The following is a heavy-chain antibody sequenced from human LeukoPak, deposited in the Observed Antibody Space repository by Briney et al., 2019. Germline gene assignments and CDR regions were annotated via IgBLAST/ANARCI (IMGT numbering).Heavy chain of an antibody. CDR2: INHSGGT. D-gene: IGHD3-16*01. CDR1: GGSFSGYS. V-gene: IGHV4-34*01. Sequence: PSETLSLTCAVYGGSFSGYSWNWIRQPPVKGLEWIGEINHSGGTNYNPSLKSRVTISADTSKNHFSLKLNSVTTADTAVYYCTRGAGWLIDYWGQGILVTVSS. J-gene: IGHJ4*02. CDR3: TRGAGWLIDY.